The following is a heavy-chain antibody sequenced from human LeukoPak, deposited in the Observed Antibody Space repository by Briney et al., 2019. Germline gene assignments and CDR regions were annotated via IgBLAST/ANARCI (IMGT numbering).Heavy chain of an antibody. J-gene: IGHJ4*02. CDR2: INPSGGST. D-gene: IGHD3-3*01. CDR3: ARSPGSSVPHSYDFHDY. CDR1: GYTFTSYY. Sequence: APVKVSCKASGYTFTSYYMHWVRQAPGQGLEWMGIINPSGGSTSYAQKFQGRVTMTRDTSTSTVYMELSSLRSEDTAVYYCARSPGSSVPHSYDFHDYWGQGTLVTVSS. V-gene: IGHV1-46*03.